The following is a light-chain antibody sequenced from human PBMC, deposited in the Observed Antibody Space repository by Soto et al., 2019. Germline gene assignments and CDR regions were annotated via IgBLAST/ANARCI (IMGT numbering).Light chain of an antibody. CDR2: AAS. CDR3: QQLNSYPRT. Sequence: DIQLTQSPSFLSASIGDRVTITCRASQGISRYLAWYQQKPGKAPKLLIYAASTLQSGVPSRFSGSGSGTEFTLTISSVQTEDFATYDCQQLNSYPRTFGGGTKVEIK. CDR1: QGISRY. J-gene: IGKJ4*01. V-gene: IGKV1-9*01.